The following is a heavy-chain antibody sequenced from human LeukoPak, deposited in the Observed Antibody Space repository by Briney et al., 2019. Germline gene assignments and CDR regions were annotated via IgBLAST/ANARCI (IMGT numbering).Heavy chain of an antibody. J-gene: IGHJ6*03. CDR2: INPNSGGT. Sequence: GASVKVSCKASGYTFTGYYMHWVRQAPGQGLEWMGWINPNSGGTNYAQKFQGRVTMTRDTSISTAYMELSRLRSDDTAVYYCAREHYDFWSGYYYYYYYYMDVWGKGTTVTVSS. D-gene: IGHD3-3*01. V-gene: IGHV1-2*02. CDR1: GYTFTGYY. CDR3: AREHYDFWSGYYYYYYYYMDV.